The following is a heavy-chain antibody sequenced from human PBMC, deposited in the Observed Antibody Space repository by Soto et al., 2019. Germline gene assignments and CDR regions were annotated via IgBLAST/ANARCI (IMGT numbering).Heavy chain of an antibody. CDR2: ISAGGSNT. CDR3: AKEYSTSFDY. Sequence: PGGSLRLSCAASGFSFSNYAMNWVRQAPGKGLEWVSAISAGGSNTNYADSMKGRFTISSDNSKNTLYLQMNGLRADDTAVYYCAKEYSTSFDYWGQGTPVTVSS. J-gene: IGHJ4*02. D-gene: IGHD6-6*01. V-gene: IGHV3-23*01. CDR1: GFSFSNYA.